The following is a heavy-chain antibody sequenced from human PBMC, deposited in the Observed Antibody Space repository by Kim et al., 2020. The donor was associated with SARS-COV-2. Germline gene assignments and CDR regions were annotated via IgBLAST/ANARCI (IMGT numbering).Heavy chain of an antibody. CDR2: ISSSSSYI. V-gene: IGHV3-21*01. D-gene: IGHD3-3*01. J-gene: IGHJ6*01. Sequence: GGSLRLSCAASGFTFSSYSMNWVRQAPGKGLEWFSSISSSSSYIYYADSVKGRFTISRDNAKNSLYLQMNSLRAEDTAVYYCARGLPYGLWRGYYTGIYVYYGMDLGRQGTTVTVSS. CDR1: GFTFSSYS. CDR3: ARGLPYGLWRGYYTGIYVYYGMDL.